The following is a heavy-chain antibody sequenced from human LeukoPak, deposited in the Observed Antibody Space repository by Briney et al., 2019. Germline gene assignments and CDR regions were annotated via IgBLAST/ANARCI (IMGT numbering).Heavy chain of an antibody. CDR1: GGTFSSYA. J-gene: IGHJ4*02. CDR3: ARDLGDHIVAAGEYYFDY. CDR2: IIPIFGTA. V-gene: IGHV1-69*06. Sequence: ASVKVSCKASGGTFSSYAISWVRQAPGQGLEWMGGIIPIFGTANYAQKFQGRVTMTEDTSTDTAYMELSSLGSEDTAVYYCARDLGDHIVAAGEYYFDYWGQGTLVTVSS. D-gene: IGHD6-13*01.